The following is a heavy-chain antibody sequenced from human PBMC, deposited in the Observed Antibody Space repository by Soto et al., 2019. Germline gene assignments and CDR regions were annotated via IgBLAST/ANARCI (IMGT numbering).Heavy chain of an antibody. D-gene: IGHD2-15*01. CDR2: INSDGSST. CDR3: ARGGDIVVVVAAPRYYYMDV. CDR1: GFTFSSYW. V-gene: IGHV3-74*01. J-gene: IGHJ6*03. Sequence: GGSLRLSCAASGFTFSSYWMHWVRQAPGKGLVWVSRINSDGSSTSYADSVKGRFTISRDNAKNTLYLQMNSLRAEDTAVYYCARGGDIVVVVAAPRYYYMDVWGKGTTVTVSS.